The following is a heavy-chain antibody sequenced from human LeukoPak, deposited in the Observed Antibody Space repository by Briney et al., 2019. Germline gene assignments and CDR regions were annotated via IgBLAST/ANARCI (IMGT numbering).Heavy chain of an antibody. J-gene: IGHJ4*02. CDR1: GFTFSNAW. CDR3: AKGFYGSGTYGSFDY. D-gene: IGHD3-10*01. CDR2: IRGVGGST. V-gene: IGHV3-23*01. Sequence: GGSLRLSCAASGFTFSNAWMSWVRQTPGKGLEWVSAIRGVGGSTYYADSVKGRFTISRDNSKNTLYLQMNSLRAEDTAVYYCAKGFYGSGTYGSFDYWGQGTLVTVSS.